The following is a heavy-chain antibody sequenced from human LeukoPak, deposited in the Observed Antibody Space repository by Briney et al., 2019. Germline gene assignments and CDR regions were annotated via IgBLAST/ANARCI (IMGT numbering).Heavy chain of an antibody. CDR2: ISSSSSYI. V-gene: IGHV3-21*01. J-gene: IGHJ2*01. CDR1: GFTFSSYS. D-gene: IGHD5-18*01. Sequence: GGSLRLSCAASGFTFSSYSMNWVRQAPGKGLEWVSSISSSSSYIYYADSVKGRFTISRDNAKNSLYLQMNSLRAEDTAVYYCARDRRYSYGPGYFDLWGRGTLVSVSS. CDR3: ARDRRYSYGPGYFDL.